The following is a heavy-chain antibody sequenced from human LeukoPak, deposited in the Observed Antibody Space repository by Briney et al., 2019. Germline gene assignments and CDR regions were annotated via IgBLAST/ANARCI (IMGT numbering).Heavy chain of an antibody. CDR1: GGSISSTNW. CDR2: ISLTGET. CDR3: ARHPYYYDSSGYYSRPLFDY. J-gene: IGHJ4*02. V-gene: IGHV4-4*02. Sequence: SETLSLTCGVSGGSISSTNWWSWVRQPPGQGLEWIGEISLTGETNYNPSLKSRVTISVDTSKNQFSLKLSSVTAADTAVYYCARHPYYYDSSGYYSRPLFDYWGQGTLVTVSS. D-gene: IGHD3-22*01.